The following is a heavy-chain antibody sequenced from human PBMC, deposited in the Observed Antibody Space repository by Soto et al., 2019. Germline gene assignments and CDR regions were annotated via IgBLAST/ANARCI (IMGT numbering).Heavy chain of an antibody. CDR1: GFSLSTSKVG. D-gene: IGHD1-26*01. J-gene: IGHJ4*02. CDR3: AHRLACGSYQF. Sequence: QITLKESGPTLVKPTQTLTLTCTFSGFSLSTSKVGVGWIRQPPGRALEWLALIYWDDVKDYSPYLKSRLTITKGTAKNQVGITMTNMDPVDTATYYCAHRLACGSYQFWGQGTLVTVSS. V-gene: IGHV2-5*02. CDR2: IYWDDVK.